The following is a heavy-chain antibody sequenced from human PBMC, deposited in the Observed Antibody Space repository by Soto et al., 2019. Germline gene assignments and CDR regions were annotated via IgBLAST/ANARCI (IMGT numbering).Heavy chain of an antibody. J-gene: IGHJ6*02. V-gene: IGHV4-39*01. CDR3: ARLNGYCSSTNCHGYYGMDV. D-gene: IGHD2-2*03. Sequence: PSETLSLTCTVSGASVSSSTYSWGWIRQSPGQGLEWIGTIYSSENTYYNPSLLSRVTISVDTSKNEFSLKLSSVTAADTAVYYCARLNGYCSSTNCHGYYGMDVWGQGTTVTVSS. CDR2: IYSSENT. CDR1: GASVSSSTYS.